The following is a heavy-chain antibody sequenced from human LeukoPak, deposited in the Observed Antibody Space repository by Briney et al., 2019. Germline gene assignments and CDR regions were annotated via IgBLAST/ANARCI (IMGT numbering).Heavy chain of an antibody. CDR1: GGSISSSSYY. D-gene: IGHD3-22*01. Sequence: KPSETLSLTCTVSGGSISSSSYYWGWIRQPPGKGLEWIGSIYYSGSTYYNPSLKSRVTISVDTSKNQFSLKLSSVTAADTAVYYCAEYYYDSSGYYYSDYWGQGTLVTVSS. CDR2: IYYSGST. CDR3: AEYYYDSSGYYYSDY. V-gene: IGHV4-39*01. J-gene: IGHJ4*02.